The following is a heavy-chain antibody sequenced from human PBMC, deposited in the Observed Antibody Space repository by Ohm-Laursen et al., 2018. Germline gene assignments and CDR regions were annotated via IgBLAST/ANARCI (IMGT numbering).Heavy chain of an antibody. V-gene: IGHV3-9*01. CDR3: AKDVSGTYYGGYFQH. CDR2: ISWNSGSI. CDR1: GFTFDEYA. J-gene: IGHJ1*01. Sequence: SLRLSCTASGFTFDEYAMHWVRQAPGKGLEWVSGISWNSGSIGYADSVKGRFTISRDNAKNSLYLQMNSLRAEDTALYYCAKDVSGTYYGGYFQHWGQGTLVTVSS. D-gene: IGHD1-26*01.